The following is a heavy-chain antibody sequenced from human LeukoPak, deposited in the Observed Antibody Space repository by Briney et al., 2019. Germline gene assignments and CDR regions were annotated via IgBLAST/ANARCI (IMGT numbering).Heavy chain of an antibody. Sequence: PGRSLRLSCAASGFTFSSYGMYWVRQAPGKGLEWVAVISYDGSNKYYVDSVKGRFTISRDNSKNTLYLQMNSLRAEDTAVYYCAKSGRRGYSYGYRFKYYFESWGQGTLVTVSS. J-gene: IGHJ4*02. V-gene: IGHV3-30*18. CDR2: ISYDGSNK. D-gene: IGHD5-18*01. CDR1: GFTFSSYG. CDR3: AKSGRRGYSYGYRFKYYFES.